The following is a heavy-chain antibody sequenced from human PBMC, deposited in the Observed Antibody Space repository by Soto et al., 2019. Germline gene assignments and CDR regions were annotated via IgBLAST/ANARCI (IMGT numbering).Heavy chain of an antibody. Sequence: YWIGWVRQMPGKGLEWMGIIYPGDSDTRYSPSFQGQVTISADKSISTAYLQWSSLKASDTAMYYCARRAVGATNVDYWGQGTLVTVSS. D-gene: IGHD1-26*01. J-gene: IGHJ4*02. CDR1: YW. CDR2: IYPGDSDT. CDR3: ARRAVGATNVDY. V-gene: IGHV5-51*01.